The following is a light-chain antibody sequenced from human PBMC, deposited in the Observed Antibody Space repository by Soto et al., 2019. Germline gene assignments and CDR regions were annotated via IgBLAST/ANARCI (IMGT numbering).Light chain of an antibody. CDR3: QQYGSSLFT. CDR1: QSVSSSY. Sequence: EIVLTQSPATLSLSPGERATLSCRASQSVSSSYLAWYQQKPGQAPGLLIYGASSRATGIPDRFSGSGSGTDFTLTISRLEPEDFAVYYCQQYGSSLFTFGQGTRLEIK. CDR2: GAS. J-gene: IGKJ5*01. V-gene: IGKV3-20*01.